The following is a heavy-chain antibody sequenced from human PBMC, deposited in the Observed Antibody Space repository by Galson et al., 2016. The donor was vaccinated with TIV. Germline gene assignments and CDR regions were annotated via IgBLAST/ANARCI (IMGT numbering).Heavy chain of an antibody. J-gene: IGHJ4*02. CDR3: ARGSGYNHGTPFDF. Sequence: SVKVSCKASGAIFNSYAISWVRQAPGQGLQWMGGIIAILRIANYAQKFQGRVKITADESTSTAYMELSSLSSDNTAVYYCARGSGYNHGTPFDFWGQGTLVTVSS. CDR1: GAIFNSYA. D-gene: IGHD5-18*01. CDR2: IIAILRIA. V-gene: IGHV1-69*10.